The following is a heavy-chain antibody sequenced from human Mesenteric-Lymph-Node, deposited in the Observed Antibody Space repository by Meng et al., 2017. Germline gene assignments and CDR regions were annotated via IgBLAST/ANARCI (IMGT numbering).Heavy chain of an antibody. V-gene: IGHV3-11*01. D-gene: IGHD1-26*01. J-gene: IGHJ4*02. CDR2: ISSSGSTI. CDR1: GFTFSDYY. Sequence: GGSLRLSCAASGFTFSDYYMSWIRQAPGKGLEWVSYISSSGSTIYYADSVKGRFTISRDNSKNTLYLQMNSLRAEDTAVYYCAKDTGIVGATHTNFDYWGQGTLVTVSS. CDR3: AKDTGIVGATHTNFDY.